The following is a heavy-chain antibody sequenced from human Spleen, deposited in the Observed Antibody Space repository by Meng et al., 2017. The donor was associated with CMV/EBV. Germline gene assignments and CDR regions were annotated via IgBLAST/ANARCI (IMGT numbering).Heavy chain of an antibody. Sequence: GGSLRLSCAASGFTFSSYGIHWVRQAPGKGLEWVAFIRYDGGNKYYADSVKGRFTISRDDSKNTLYLQMNSLRAEDTAVYYCARDGGYCSSTSCRDYYYYYGMDVWGQGTTVTVSS. V-gene: IGHV3-30*02. D-gene: IGHD2-2*01. J-gene: IGHJ6*02. CDR3: ARDGGYCSSTSCRDYYYYYGMDV. CDR1: GFTFSSYG. CDR2: IRYDGGNK.